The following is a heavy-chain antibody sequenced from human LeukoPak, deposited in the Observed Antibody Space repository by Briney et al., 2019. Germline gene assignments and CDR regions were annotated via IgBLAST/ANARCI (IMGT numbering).Heavy chain of an antibody. CDR1: GDSVSSNSAA. CDR3: TRVGFYDSSGYLHYYFDY. D-gene: IGHD3-22*01. V-gene: IGHV6-1*01. J-gene: IGHJ4*02. Sequence: SQTLSLTCAISGDSVSSNSAAWNWIRQSPSRGLEWLGRTYYRSKWYNDYAVSVKSRITINPDTSKNQFSLQLNSVTPEDTAVYYCTRVGFYDSSGYLHYYFDYWGQGTLVTVSS. CDR2: TYYRSKWYN.